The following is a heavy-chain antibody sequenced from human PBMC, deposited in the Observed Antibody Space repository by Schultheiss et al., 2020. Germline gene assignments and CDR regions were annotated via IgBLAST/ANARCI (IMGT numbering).Heavy chain of an antibody. Sequence: ASVKVSCKASGYTFTGYYMHWVRQAPGQGLEWMGRIIPILGIANYAQKLQGRVTMTTDTSTSTAYMELRSLRSDDTAVYYCARSGYWGQGTLVTVSS. CDR1: GYTFTGYY. CDR3: ARSGY. CDR2: IIPILGIA. D-gene: IGHD3-10*01. V-gene: IGHV1-18*04. J-gene: IGHJ4*02.